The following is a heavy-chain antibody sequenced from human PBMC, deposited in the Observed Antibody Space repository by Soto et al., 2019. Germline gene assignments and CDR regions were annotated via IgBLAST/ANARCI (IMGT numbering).Heavy chain of an antibody. CDR2: IKQEGSEK. Sequence: EVPLVESGGGLVQPGGFLRLSCVASGFTFRDSWMSWVRQAPGKGLEWVANIKQEGSEKYYVDSVKGRFTISRDNAKNSLYLQMNSLRAEDTAVYYCARNGPKLYEVYHWFDPWGQGTLVTVSS. J-gene: IGHJ5*02. CDR3: ARNGPKLYEVYHWFDP. D-gene: IGHD1-20*01. V-gene: IGHV3-7*05. CDR1: GFTFRDSW.